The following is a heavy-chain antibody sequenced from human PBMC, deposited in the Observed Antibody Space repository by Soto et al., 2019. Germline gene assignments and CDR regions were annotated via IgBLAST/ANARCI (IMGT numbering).Heavy chain of an antibody. Sequence: PSETLSLTCTVSGGSISSGGYYWSWIRQHPGKGLEWIGYIYYSGSTYYNPSLKSRVTISVDTSKNQFSLKLTSVTAADTAVYYCARVRGGRPFDDWGQGTLVTSPQ. CDR3: ARVRGGRPFDD. J-gene: IGHJ4*02. V-gene: IGHV4-31*03. CDR2: IYYSGST. CDR1: GGSISSGGYY.